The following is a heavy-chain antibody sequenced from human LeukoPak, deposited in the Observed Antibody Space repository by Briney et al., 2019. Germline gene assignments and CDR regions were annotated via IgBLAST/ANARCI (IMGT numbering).Heavy chain of an antibody. J-gene: IGHJ4*02. CDR3: ARDRVHYYDSSGYYTFDY. V-gene: IGHV3-21*01. D-gene: IGHD3-22*01. CDR2: ISSSSSYI. CDR1: GFTFSSYS. Sequence: GGSLRLSCAASGFTFSSYSMNWVRQAPGKGLEWVSSISSSSSYIYYADSVKGRFTISRDNAKNSLYLKMNSLRAEDTAVYYCARDRVHYYDSSGYYTFDYWGQGTLVTVSS.